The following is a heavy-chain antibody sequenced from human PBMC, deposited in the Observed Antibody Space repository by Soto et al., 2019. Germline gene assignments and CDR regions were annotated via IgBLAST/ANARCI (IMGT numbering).Heavy chain of an antibody. D-gene: IGHD2-2*01. CDR2: IIPIFGTA. CDR3: ASPSYCSSTSCSTEVYYYYYGMDV. CDR1: GGTFSSYA. Sequence: QVQLVQSGAEVKKPGSSVKVSCKASGGTFSSYAISWVRQAPGQGLEWMGGIIPIFGTANYAQKFQGRVTITADESTSTAYMELSSLRSEDTAVYYCASPSYCSSTSCSTEVYYYYYGMDVWGQGTTVTVSS. J-gene: IGHJ6*02. V-gene: IGHV1-69*01.